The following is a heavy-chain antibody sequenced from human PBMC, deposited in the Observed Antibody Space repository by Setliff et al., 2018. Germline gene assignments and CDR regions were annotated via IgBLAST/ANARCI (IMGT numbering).Heavy chain of an antibody. CDR1: DGSLSTYY. J-gene: IGHJ4*02. CDR2: VYYSGTA. CDR3: ARGGTFRYFDF. D-gene: IGHD5-12*01. Sequence: SETLSLTCTVSDGSLSTYYWSWIRQPPGKGLEFIGYVYYSGTANYSPSLRSRLTISVDASKNQFSLKLRSVTAADTAVYYCARGGTFRYFDFWGQGAPVTVS. V-gene: IGHV4-59*01.